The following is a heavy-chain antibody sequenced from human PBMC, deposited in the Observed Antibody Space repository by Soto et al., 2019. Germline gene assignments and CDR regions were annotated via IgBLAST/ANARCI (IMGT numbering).Heavy chain of an antibody. CDR1: GFTFSSYG. J-gene: IGHJ6*02. Sequence: QVQLVESGGGVVQPGRSLRLSCAASGFTFSSYGMHWVRQAPGKGLEWVAVISYDGSNKYYADSVKGRFTISRDNSKNTMYLQMDSVRAEDTAVYYCAKEASIGGGSWEYYGMDVWGQGTTVTVSS. CDR2: ISYDGSNK. V-gene: IGHV3-30*18. CDR3: AKEASIGGGSWEYYGMDV. D-gene: IGHD2-15*01.